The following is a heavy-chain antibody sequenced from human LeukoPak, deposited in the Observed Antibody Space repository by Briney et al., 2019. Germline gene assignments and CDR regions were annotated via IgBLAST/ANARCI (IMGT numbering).Heavy chain of an antibody. CDR3: XRVDWNRLGMNY. CDR1: GFTFSSYW. J-gene: IGHJ4*02. Sequence: PGGSLRLSCAASGFTFSSYWMSWVRQAPGKGLEWVANIKQDGSEKYYVDPVKDRCTISRDNAKNSLYLQMNSLRAEDTAVYYFXRVDWNRLGMNYWGQGTLVTVSS. D-gene: IGHD1/OR15-1a*01. CDR2: IKQDGSEK. V-gene: IGHV3-7*01.